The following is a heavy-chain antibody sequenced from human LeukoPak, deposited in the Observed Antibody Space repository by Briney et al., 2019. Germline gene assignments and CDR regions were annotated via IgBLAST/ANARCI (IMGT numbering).Heavy chain of an antibody. D-gene: IGHD2/OR15-2a*01. V-gene: IGHV3-23*01. Sequence: PGGSLRLSCAASGFTLNKNGISWVRQAPGKRLEWVASSSAGSTYYADSVEGRFTISRDNFKDTLYLEMNSLRAEDTATYYCTKENSTCDLVILFASCGHGTPVTVSS. CDR1: GFTLNKNG. J-gene: IGHJ5*01. CDR2: SSSAGST. CDR3: TKENSTCDLVILFAS.